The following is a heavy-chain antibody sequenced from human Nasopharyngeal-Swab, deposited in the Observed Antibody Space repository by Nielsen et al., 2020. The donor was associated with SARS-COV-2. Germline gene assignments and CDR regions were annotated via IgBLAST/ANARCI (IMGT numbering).Heavy chain of an antibody. V-gene: IGHV5-10-1*01. D-gene: IGHD3-10*01. Sequence: VRQMPGKGLEWMGRIDPSDSYTNYSPSFQGHVTISADKSISTAYLQWSSLKASDTAMYYCATSYYYGSGSYYTFSYYYGMGVWGQGTTVTVSS. CDR2: IDPSDSYT. CDR3: ATSYYYGSGSYYTFSYYYGMGV. J-gene: IGHJ6*02.